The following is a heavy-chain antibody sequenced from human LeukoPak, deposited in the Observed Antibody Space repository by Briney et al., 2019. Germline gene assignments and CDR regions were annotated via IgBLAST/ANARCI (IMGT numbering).Heavy chain of an antibody. D-gene: IGHD6-13*01. Sequence: SQTLSLTCAISGDSVSSNTAAWNWIRQSPSRGLEWLGRTYYRSKWYNDYAVSVKGRITINPDTSKNLVSLQLNSLTPEDTAMYYCARATFSSSRLDYWGQGTLVTVSS. CDR3: ARATFSSSRLDY. V-gene: IGHV6-1*01. CDR2: TYYRSKWYN. CDR1: GDSVSSNTAA. J-gene: IGHJ4*02.